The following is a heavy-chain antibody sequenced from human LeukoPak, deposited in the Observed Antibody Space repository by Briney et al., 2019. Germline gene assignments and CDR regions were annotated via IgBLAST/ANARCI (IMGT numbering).Heavy chain of an antibody. V-gene: IGHV3-30*02. CDR3: AKSGYNRFDY. CDR1: GFTFTSHG. J-gene: IGHJ4*02. Sequence: GGSLRLSCAASGFTFTSHGMHWVRQAPGKGLEWVAFIRSDGTNKYYADSVKGRFTISRDISKNTLYLQMNSLRAEDTAVYYCAKSGYNRFDYWGQGTLVTVSS. D-gene: IGHD5-24*01. CDR2: IRSDGTNK.